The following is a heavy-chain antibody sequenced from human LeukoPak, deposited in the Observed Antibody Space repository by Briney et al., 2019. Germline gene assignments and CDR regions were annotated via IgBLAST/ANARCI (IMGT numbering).Heavy chain of an antibody. CDR3: ARVSEQWLPPDY. CDR2: INQHGDER. D-gene: IGHD6-19*01. CDR1: GFIFSSYW. V-gene: IGHV3-7*01. Sequence: GGSLRLSCAASGFIFSSYWMSWVRQAPGKGLEWVANINQHGDERYYLDSVKGRFTISRDNSKNTLYLQMNSLRAEDTAVYYCARVSEQWLPPDYWGQGTLVTVSS. J-gene: IGHJ4*02.